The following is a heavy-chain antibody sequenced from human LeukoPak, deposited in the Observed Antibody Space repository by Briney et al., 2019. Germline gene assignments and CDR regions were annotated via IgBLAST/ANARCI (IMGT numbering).Heavy chain of an antibody. J-gene: IGHJ4*02. Sequence: SETLSLTCTVSGGSLSSSSYYWGWIRQPPGKGLEWIGSIYYTGSTYYNPSLKSRVTISVDTSKNQFSLKLSSVTAADTAVYYCARDTDYWGQGTLVTVSS. CDR2: IYYTGST. CDR1: GGSLSSSSYY. CDR3: ARDTDY. V-gene: IGHV4-39*07.